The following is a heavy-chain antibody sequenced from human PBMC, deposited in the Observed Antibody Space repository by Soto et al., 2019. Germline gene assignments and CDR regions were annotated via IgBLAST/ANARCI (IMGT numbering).Heavy chain of an antibody. J-gene: IGHJ6*02. V-gene: IGHV3-23*01. CDR3: AKTADFWSGPDEYYYYGMDV. Sequence: GGSLRLSCAASGFTFSSYAMSWVRQAPGKGLEWVSAISGSGGSTYYADSVKGRFTISRDNSKNTLYLQMNSLRAEDTAVYYCAKTADFWSGPDEYYYYGMDVWGQGTTVTVSS. CDR1: GFTFSSYA. D-gene: IGHD3-3*01. CDR2: ISGSGGST.